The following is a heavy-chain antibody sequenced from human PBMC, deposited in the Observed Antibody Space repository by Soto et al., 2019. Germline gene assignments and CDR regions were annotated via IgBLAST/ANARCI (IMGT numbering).Heavy chain of an antibody. V-gene: IGHV1-69*01. J-gene: IGHJ5*02. CDR2: IIPIFGTT. CDR1: GGTFSGHY. D-gene: IGHD2-2*01. Sequence: QVQLVQSGAEVKKPGSSVKVSCKASGGTFSGHYISWVRQAPGQGLEWMGGIIPIFGTTNYAQKFQGRVTITADEFTSTAYMELSSLTSDDTALYYCARSVLPAALHNWYDPWGQGTLVTVSS. CDR3: ARSVLPAALHNWYDP.